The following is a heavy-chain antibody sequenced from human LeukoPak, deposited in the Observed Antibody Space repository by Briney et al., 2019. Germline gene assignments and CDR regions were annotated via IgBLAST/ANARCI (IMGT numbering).Heavy chain of an antibody. V-gene: IGHV3-74*01. J-gene: IGHJ6*02. CDR1: GFNFANHA. Sequence: GGSLRLSCAASGFNFANHAMSWVRQTPGKGLVWVSRINSDGSSTSYADSVKGRFTISRDNAKNTLYLQMSNLRAEDTAVYFCARGGGLDVWGQGATVTVSS. CDR2: INSDGSST. CDR3: ARGGGLDV. D-gene: IGHD3-16*01.